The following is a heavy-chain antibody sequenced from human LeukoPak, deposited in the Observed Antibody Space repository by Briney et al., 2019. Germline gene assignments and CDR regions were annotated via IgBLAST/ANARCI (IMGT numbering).Heavy chain of an antibody. Sequence: GGSLRLSCAASGFIFSSYGMHWVRQAPGKGLEWVAVISYDGSNKYYADSVKGRFTISRDNSKNTLYLQMNSLRAEDTAVYYCAKVMFGGSFDYWGQGTLVTVSS. CDR1: GFIFSSYG. J-gene: IGHJ4*02. V-gene: IGHV3-30*18. CDR2: ISYDGSNK. D-gene: IGHD3-10*02. CDR3: AKVMFGGSFDY.